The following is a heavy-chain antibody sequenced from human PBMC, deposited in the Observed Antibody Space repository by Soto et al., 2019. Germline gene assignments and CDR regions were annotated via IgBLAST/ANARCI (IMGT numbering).Heavy chain of an antibody. CDR1: GGTFSSYA. CDR3: AAEYSSSSYGSGRYYGMEV. Sequence: SVKVSCKASGGTFSSYAISWVRQAPGQGLEWTGGIIPIFGTANYAQKFQGRVTITADESTSTAYMELSSLRSEDTAVYYCAAEYSSSSYGSGRYYGMEVWGQGTTVTVSS. CDR2: IIPIFGTA. J-gene: IGHJ6*02. D-gene: IGHD6-6*01. V-gene: IGHV1-69*13.